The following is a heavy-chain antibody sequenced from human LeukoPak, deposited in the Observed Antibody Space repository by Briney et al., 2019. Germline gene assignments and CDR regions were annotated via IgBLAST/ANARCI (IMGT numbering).Heavy chain of an antibody. V-gene: IGHV4-39*07. CDR1: GGSISSSSYY. Sequence: PSETLSLTCTVSGGSISSSSYYWSWIRQPPGKGLEWIGEINHSGSTNYNPSLKSRVTISVDTSKNQFSLKLSSVTAADTAVYYCASTDPYFFDYWGQGTLVTVSS. CDR3: ASTDPYFFDY. D-gene: IGHD2/OR15-2a*01. CDR2: INHSGST. J-gene: IGHJ4*02.